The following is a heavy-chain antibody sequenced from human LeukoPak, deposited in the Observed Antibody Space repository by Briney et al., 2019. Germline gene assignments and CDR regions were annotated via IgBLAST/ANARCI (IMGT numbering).Heavy chain of an antibody. D-gene: IGHD1-1*01. Sequence: PGGSLRLSCAASGFTFSSYAMHWVRQAPGEGLEWVAVISYDGSNKYYADSVKGRFTISRDNSKNTLYLQMNSLRAEDTAVYYCARDRGGSGTSADWFDPWGQGTLVTVSS. CDR3: ARDRGGSGTSADWFDP. CDR2: ISYDGSNK. CDR1: GFTFSSYA. J-gene: IGHJ5*02. V-gene: IGHV3-30-3*01.